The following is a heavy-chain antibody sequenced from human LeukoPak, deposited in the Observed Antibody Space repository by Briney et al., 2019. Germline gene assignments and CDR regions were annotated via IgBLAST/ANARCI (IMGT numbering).Heavy chain of an antibody. Sequence: SETLSLTCTVSGGSIRSYFWSWLRQPPGKGLEWIGYIWDTEITDSNPSLKSRVTISLDTSKNHFSLKLRSVTAADTALYFCARGLVLATDDAFDIWGQGTLVTVSS. V-gene: IGHV4-59*01. J-gene: IGHJ3*02. CDR1: GGSIRSYF. D-gene: IGHD5-12*01. CDR3: ARGLVLATDDAFDI. CDR2: IWDTEIT.